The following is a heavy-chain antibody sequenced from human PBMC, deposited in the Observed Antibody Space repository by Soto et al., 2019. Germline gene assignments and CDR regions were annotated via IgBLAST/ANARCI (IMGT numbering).Heavy chain of an antibody. V-gene: IGHV4-59*08. CDR3: ARTKDYGETFDY. J-gene: IGHJ4*02. Sequence: SETLSLTCTVSGGSISSYYWSWIRQPPGKGLEWIGYIYYSGSTNYNPSLKSRVNISVDTSKNQFSLKLSSVTAADTAVYYCARTKDYGETFDYWGQGTLVTVSS. CDR1: GGSISSYY. D-gene: IGHD4-17*01. CDR2: IYYSGST.